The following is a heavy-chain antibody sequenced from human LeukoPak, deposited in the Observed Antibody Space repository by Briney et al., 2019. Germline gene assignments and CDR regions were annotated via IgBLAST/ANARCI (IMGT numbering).Heavy chain of an antibody. D-gene: IGHD2-15*01. J-gene: IGHJ3*02. CDR1: GGSISSGSYY. V-gene: IGHV4-61*02. CDR2: IYTSGST. CDR3: ARDLISGYCSGGSCYSGPDDAFDI. Sequence: PSQTLSLTCTVSGGSISSGSYYWSWIRQPAWKGLEWIGRIYTSGSTNYNPSLKSRVTISVDTSKNQFSLKLSSVTAADTAVYYCARDLISGYCSGGSCYSGPDDAFDIWGQGTMVTVSS.